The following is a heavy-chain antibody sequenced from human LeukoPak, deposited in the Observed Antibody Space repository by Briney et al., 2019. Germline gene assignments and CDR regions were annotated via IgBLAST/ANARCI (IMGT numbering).Heavy chain of an antibody. J-gene: IGHJ4*02. CDR3: GTEKRGYDFYL. V-gene: IGHV3-64D*09. Sequence: GGSLRLSCSASGFTFSSYAMHWVRQAPGKGLEYVSAISSNGGSTYYADSVKGRFTISRDNSKNTLYLQMSSLRAEDTAVYYCGTEKRGYDFYLGGQPTLVTVSS. CDR2: ISSNGGST. D-gene: IGHD5-12*01. CDR1: GFTFSSYA.